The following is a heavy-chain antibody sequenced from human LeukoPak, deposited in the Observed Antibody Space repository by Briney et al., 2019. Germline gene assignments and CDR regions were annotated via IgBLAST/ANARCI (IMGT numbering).Heavy chain of an antibody. Sequence: SETLSLTCTVSGVSITSYYCTWIRQPPGKGLEWIGYIYYSGNTNYNPSLQSRVTISVDTSKNQCSLKLSSVTAADTAVYYCARQGSRGAAGYWGQGTLVAVSS. D-gene: IGHD6-13*01. J-gene: IGHJ4*02. V-gene: IGHV4-59*08. CDR3: ARQGSRGAAGY. CDR2: IYYSGNT. CDR1: GVSITSYY.